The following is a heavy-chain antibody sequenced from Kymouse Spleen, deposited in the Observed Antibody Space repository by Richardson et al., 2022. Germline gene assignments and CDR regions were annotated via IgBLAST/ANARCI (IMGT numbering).Heavy chain of an antibody. D-gene: IGHD6-19*01. CDR1: GFTFSSYG. V-gene: IGHV3-33*01. J-gene: IGHJ6*02. CDR3: ARYSSGWGMDV. Sequence: QVQLVESGGGVVQPGRSLRLSCAASGFTFSSYGMHWVRQAPGKGLEWVAVIWYDGSNKYYADSVKGRFTISRDNSKNTLYLQMNSLRAEDTAVYYCARYSSGWGMDVWGQGTTVTVSS. CDR2: IWYDGSNK.